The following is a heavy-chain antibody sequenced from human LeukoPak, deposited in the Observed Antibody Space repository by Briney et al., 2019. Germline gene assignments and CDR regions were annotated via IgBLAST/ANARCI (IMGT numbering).Heavy chain of an antibody. D-gene: IGHD3-10*02. CDR2: ISSSSSYI. Sequence: PGGSLRLSCAASGFTFSSYAVHWVRQAPGKGLEWVSYISSSSSYIYYADSVKGRFTISRDNAKNSLYLQMNSLRAEDTAVYYCAELGITMIGGVWGKGTTVTISS. CDR1: GFTFSSYA. V-gene: IGHV3-21*05. J-gene: IGHJ6*04. CDR3: AELGITMIGGV.